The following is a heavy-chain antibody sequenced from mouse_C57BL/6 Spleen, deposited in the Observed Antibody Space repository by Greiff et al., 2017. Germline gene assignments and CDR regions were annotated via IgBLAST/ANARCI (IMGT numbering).Heavy chain of an antibody. J-gene: IGHJ2*01. V-gene: IGHV1-39*01. CDR1: GYSFTDYN. Sequence: VQLQQSGPELVKPGASVKISCKASGYSFTDYNMHWVKQSNGKSLEWIGVINPNYGTTSYNQKFKGKATLTVDQSSSTAYMQLNSLTSEDSAVYYCASPMGLPYYYGFDYWGQGTTLTVSS. CDR3: ASPMGLPYYYGFDY. CDR2: INPNYGTT. D-gene: IGHD1-1*01.